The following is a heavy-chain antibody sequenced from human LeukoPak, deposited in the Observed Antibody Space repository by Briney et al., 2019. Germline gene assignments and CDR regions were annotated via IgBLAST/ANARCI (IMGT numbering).Heavy chain of an antibody. CDR3: VRDGDTSGYTN. J-gene: IGHJ4*02. Sequence: GGSLRLSCAASGFTFSSYWMHWVRQAPGKGLEWVANKKQDGSEKYYVGSVKGRFTISRDNAKNSLYLQMNSLRAEDTAVYSCVRDGDTSGYTNWGQGTLVTVSS. D-gene: IGHD3-22*01. V-gene: IGHV3-7*01. CDR1: GFTFSSYW. CDR2: KKQDGSEK.